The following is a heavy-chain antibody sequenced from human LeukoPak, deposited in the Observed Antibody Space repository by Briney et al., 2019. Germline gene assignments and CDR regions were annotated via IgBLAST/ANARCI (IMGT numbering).Heavy chain of an antibody. D-gene: IGHD6-13*01. V-gene: IGHV4-30-4*01. CDR2: IYYSGST. Sequence: NPSETLSLTCTVSGGSISSGDYYWSWIRQPPGKGLEWIGYIYYSGSTYYNPSLKSRVTISVDTSKNQFSLKLSSVTAADTAVYYCARTAAAGTCFDYWGQGTLVTVSS. CDR3: ARTAAAGTCFDY. J-gene: IGHJ4*02. CDR1: GGSISSGDYY.